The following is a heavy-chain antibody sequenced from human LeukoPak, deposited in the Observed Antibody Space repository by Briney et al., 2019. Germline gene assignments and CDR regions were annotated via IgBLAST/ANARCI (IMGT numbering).Heavy chain of an antibody. CDR3: ARVVATGHDPDY. J-gene: IGHJ4*02. V-gene: IGHV3-74*01. Sequence: GGSLRLSCAASGFTFSSYWMHWVRQAPGKGLVWVSHVNSDGRSTNYADSVKGRFTISRDNAKNSLYLEMNSLRAEDTAVYYCARVVATGHDPDYWGQGTLVTVSS. CDR2: VNSDGRST. D-gene: IGHD6-13*01. CDR1: GFTFSSYW.